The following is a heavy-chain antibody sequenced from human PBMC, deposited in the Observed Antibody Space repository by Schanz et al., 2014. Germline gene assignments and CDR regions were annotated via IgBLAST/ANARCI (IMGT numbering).Heavy chain of an antibody. CDR2: FVHPGGST. Sequence: EVQLLESGGGLIQPGGSLRLSCAASGFTFDKYAMHWVRQAPGKGLEWVSFVHPGGSTYYPDSVKGRFTISRDSSKNTLYLQMNSLRPEDTAVYFCAKKVPAYNPFDSWGQGTLVTVSS. CDR3: AKKVPAYNPFDS. V-gene: IGHV3-23*03. CDR1: GFTFDKYA. D-gene: IGHD1-1*01. J-gene: IGHJ4*02.